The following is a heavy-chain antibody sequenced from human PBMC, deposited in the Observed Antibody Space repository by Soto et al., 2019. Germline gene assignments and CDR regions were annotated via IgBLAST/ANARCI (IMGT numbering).Heavy chain of an antibody. J-gene: IGHJ4*02. Sequence: SEPLSLTCTVSGGSIIGYYWSWIRQPPGKGLEWIGYIYYSGSTNYNPSLKSRVTISVDTSKNQFSLKLSSVTAADTAVYYCARRDSSGCFDYWGQGTLVNVSA. CDR3: ARRDSSGCFDY. D-gene: IGHD6-19*01. CDR2: IYYSGST. V-gene: IGHV4-59*01. CDR1: GGSIIGYY.